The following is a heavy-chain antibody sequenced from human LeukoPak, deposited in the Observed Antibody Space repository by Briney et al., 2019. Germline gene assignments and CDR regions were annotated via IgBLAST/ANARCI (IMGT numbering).Heavy chain of an antibody. CDR3: ARGGYYGSGSYRRLDY. J-gene: IGHJ4*02. D-gene: IGHD3-10*01. V-gene: IGHV4-4*07. Sequence: SETLSLTCTVSGGSISSYYWSWIRQPAGKGLEWIGRIYTSGSTNYSPSLKSRVTMSVDTSKNQFSLKLSSVTAADTAVYYCARGGYYGSGSYRRLDYWGQGTLVTVSS. CDR2: IYTSGST. CDR1: GGSISSYY.